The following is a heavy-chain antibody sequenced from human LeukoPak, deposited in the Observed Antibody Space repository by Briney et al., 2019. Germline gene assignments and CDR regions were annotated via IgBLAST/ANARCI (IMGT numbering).Heavy chain of an antibody. D-gene: IGHD6-13*01. CDR3: AKGAAATGDY. CDR1: GFTFSNYG. Sequence: PGGSLRLSCAASGFTFSNYGMSWVRQAPGKGLEWVSGISDSGDRTYDADSAKGRFTISRDNSKITLYLQMNSLRAEDTAVYYCAKGAAATGDYWGQGTLVTVSS. V-gene: IGHV3-23*01. J-gene: IGHJ4*02. CDR2: ISDSGDRT.